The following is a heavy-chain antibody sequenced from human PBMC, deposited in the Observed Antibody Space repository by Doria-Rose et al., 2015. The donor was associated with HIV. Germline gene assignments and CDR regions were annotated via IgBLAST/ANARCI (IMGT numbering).Heavy chain of an antibody. J-gene: IGHJ4*02. V-gene: IGHV2-26*01. CDR1: GVSLSSPGMG. Sequence: QVTLKEPGPVLVKPTETLTLTCTVSGVSLSSPGMGVSWIRQPPGKALEWLANIFSDDERCYKTSLKSRLTISRGTSKSQVVLTMTDMDPVDTATYYCARIKSSRWYHKYYFDFWGQGTLVIVSA. D-gene: IGHD6-13*01. CDR2: IFSDDER. CDR3: ARIKSSRWYHKYYFDF.